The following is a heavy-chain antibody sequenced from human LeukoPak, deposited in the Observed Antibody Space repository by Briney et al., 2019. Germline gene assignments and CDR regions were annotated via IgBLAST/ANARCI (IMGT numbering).Heavy chain of an antibody. Sequence: SETLSLTCAVYGGSFSGYYWSWIRQPPGKGLEWIGEINHSGSTNYNPSLKSRVTISVDTSKNQFSLKLSSVTAADTAVYYCARLSSSSGQRPKYYYYYMDVWGKGTTVTVPS. V-gene: IGHV4-34*01. CDR1: GGSFSGYY. J-gene: IGHJ6*03. D-gene: IGHD6-6*01. CDR3: ARLSSSSGQRPKYYYYYMDV. CDR2: INHSGST.